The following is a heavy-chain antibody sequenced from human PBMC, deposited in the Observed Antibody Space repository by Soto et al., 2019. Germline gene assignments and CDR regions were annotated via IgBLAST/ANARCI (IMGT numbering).Heavy chain of an antibody. J-gene: IGHJ4*02. D-gene: IGHD6-19*01. Sequence: QVQLEQSGAEVKQPGSSVRVSCKTSGGTFSTYAINWVRQAPGQGLEWMGAIIPLCGTADYSQKFQGRVTITADESTSTAYMELSSLRSDDTAVYFCASPKGTYSSGYYYFDFWGQGTLVTVSS. CDR2: IIPLCGTA. V-gene: IGHV1-69*01. CDR1: GGTFSTYA. CDR3: ASPKGTYSSGYYYFDF.